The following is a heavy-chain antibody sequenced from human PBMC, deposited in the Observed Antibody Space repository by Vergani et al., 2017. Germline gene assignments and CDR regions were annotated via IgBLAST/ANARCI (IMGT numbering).Heavy chain of an antibody. Sequence: QVQLVESGGGVVQPGRSLRLSCAASGFTFSSYAMHWVRQAPGKGLEWVAVISYDGSNKYYADSVKGRFTISRDNSKNTLYLQMNSLRAEDTAVYYCARDDYGDYEPNWFDPWGQGTLVTVSS. CDR1: GFTFSSYA. V-gene: IGHV3-30-3*01. J-gene: IGHJ5*02. CDR3: ARDDYGDYEPNWFDP. CDR2: ISYDGSNK. D-gene: IGHD4-17*01.